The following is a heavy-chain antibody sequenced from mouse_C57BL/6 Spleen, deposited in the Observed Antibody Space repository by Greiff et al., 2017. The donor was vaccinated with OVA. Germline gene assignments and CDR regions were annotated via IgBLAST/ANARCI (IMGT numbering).Heavy chain of an antibody. CDR2: IYPSDSET. V-gene: IGHV1-61*01. J-gene: IGHJ2*01. D-gene: IGHD2-4*01. Sequence: QVQLQQPGAELVRPGSSVKLSCKASGYTFTSYWMDWVKQRPGQGLEWIGNIYPSDSETHYNQKFKDKATLTVDKSSGTAYMQLSSLTAEDSAVYYCARRDDDGDYWGQGTTLTVSS. CDR3: ARRDDDGDY. CDR1: GYTFTSYW.